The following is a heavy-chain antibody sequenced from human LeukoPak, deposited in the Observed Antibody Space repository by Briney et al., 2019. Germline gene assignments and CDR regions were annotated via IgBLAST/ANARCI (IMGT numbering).Heavy chain of an antibody. V-gene: IGHV3-48*01. CDR1: GFTFSSYS. Sequence: PGGSLRLSCAASGFTFSSYSMNWVRQAPGKGLEWVSYISSSSSTIYYADSVKGRFTISRDNAKNSLYLQMNSLRAEDTAVYYCARVGNRQWLVRSGPMDVWGKGTTVTISS. CDR2: ISSSSSTI. D-gene: IGHD6-19*01. CDR3: ARVGNRQWLVRSGPMDV. J-gene: IGHJ6*03.